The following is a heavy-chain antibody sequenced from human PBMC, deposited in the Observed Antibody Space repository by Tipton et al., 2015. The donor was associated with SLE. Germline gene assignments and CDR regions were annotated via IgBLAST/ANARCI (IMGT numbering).Heavy chain of an antibody. J-gene: IGHJ4*02. D-gene: IGHD1-26*01. CDR2: INWDGGSA. V-gene: IGHV3-43*01. CDR3: VKDGGATRGFFDY. Sequence: SLRLSCAASGFTFDDYTMHWVRQVPGKGLQWVSRINWDGGSAYYADFVEGRFTISRDNSKNSLYLQMYSLRTEDTALYYCVKDGGATRGFFDYWGQGTLVTVSS. CDR1: GFTFDDYT.